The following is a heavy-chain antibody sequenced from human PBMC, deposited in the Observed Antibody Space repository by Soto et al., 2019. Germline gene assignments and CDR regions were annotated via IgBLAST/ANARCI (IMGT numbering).Heavy chain of an antibody. CDR3: ARDTPSRWLPFSDAFDI. J-gene: IGHJ3*02. V-gene: IGHV1-18*04. CDR2: ISAYNGNT. CDR1: GYPFTSYG. Sequence: GSVKVCFKASGYPFTSYGTSSVRQAPGQGLEWMGWISAYNGNTNYAQKLQGRVTMTTDTSTSTAYMELRSLRSDDTAVYYCARDTPSRWLPFSDAFDIWGQGTLVTVSS. D-gene: IGHD5-12*01.